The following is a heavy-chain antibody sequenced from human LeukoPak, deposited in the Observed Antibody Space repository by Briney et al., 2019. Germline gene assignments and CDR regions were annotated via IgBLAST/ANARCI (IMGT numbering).Heavy chain of an antibody. CDR2: IYYSGST. Sequence: SETLSLTCTVSGGSISSYYWSWIRQPPGKGLEWIGYIYYSGSTNYNPSLKSRVTISVDTSKNQFSLKLSSVTAADTAVYYCAAYNWNGFFDYWGQGTLVTVSS. J-gene: IGHJ4*02. D-gene: IGHD1-1*01. V-gene: IGHV4-59*12. CDR1: GGSISSYY. CDR3: AAYNWNGFFDY.